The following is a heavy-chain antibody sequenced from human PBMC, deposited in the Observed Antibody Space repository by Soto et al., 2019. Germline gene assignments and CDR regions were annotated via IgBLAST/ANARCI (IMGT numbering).Heavy chain of an antibody. Sequence: PETLSHINTVSCGSIRRGRYHWGSIRLPPGKGLGWIASIKYSGTTFYNPSRKSRVTLSVDTSKNQFALKLSSVTAAETAVYYCARHGITGSYYDAFDIWGQGTMVT. CDR3: ARHGITGSYYDAFDI. CDR1: CGSIRRGRYH. J-gene: IGHJ3*02. CDR2: IKYSGTT. D-gene: IGHD1-26*01. V-gene: IGHV4-39*01.